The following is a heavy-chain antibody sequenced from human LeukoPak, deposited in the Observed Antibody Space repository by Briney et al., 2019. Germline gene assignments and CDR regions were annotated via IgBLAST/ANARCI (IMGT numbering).Heavy chain of an antibody. CDR2: INGGGSNT. Sequence: QPGGSLRLSCAASGFTFNSYVMSWVRQASGKGLEWVSAINGGGSNTYYADSVKGRFTISRDNSKNMLYLQMNSLRADDTATYYCAKSVVVITFRFDDWGQGALVTVSS. CDR1: GFTFNSYV. V-gene: IGHV3-23*01. D-gene: IGHD2-15*01. CDR3: AKSVVVITFRFDD. J-gene: IGHJ4*02.